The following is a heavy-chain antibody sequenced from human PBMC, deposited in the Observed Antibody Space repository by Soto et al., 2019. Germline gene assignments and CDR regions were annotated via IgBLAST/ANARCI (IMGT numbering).Heavy chain of an antibody. J-gene: IGHJ4*02. CDR1: GFTFSSYA. CDR2: ISGSGGST. D-gene: IGHD3-16*02. Sequence: EVQLLESGGGLVQPGGSLRLSCAASGFTFSSYAMNWVRQAPGKGLEWVSAISGSGGSTYYADSVQGRFTISRDNSKNTLYLQMNSLRAEDTAVYYCAKDYPGDYIWGSYRKAYSDYWVQGTLVTVS. CDR3: AKDYPGDYIWGSYRKAYSDY. V-gene: IGHV3-23*01.